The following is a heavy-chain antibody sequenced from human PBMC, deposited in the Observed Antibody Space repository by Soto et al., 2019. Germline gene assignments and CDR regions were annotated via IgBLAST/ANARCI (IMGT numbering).Heavy chain of an antibody. Sequence: PGESLKISCKGSGYSFTSYRIAWVRQMPGKGLGWMGIIYPDDSDTRYSPSFQGQVTISADKSISTAYLQWSSLKASDTAMYYCARPIAVAGQYGMDVWGQGTTVTVSS. CDR1: GYSFTSYR. CDR2: IYPDDSDT. V-gene: IGHV5-51*01. D-gene: IGHD6-19*01. J-gene: IGHJ6*02. CDR3: ARPIAVAGQYGMDV.